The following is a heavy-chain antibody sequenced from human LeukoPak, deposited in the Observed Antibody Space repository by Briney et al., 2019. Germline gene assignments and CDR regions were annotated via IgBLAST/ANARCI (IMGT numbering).Heavy chain of an antibody. CDR1: GFTFRTYA. J-gene: IGHJ4*02. CDR2: ISGSGDNT. CDR3: AKGDDILTGYLSYFDY. V-gene: IGHV3-23*01. Sequence: PGGSLRLSCAASGFTFRTYAMNWVRQAPGKGLEWVSGISGSGDNTYYADSVKGRFTISRDNSKNTLYLQMNSLRAEDTAVYYCAKGDDILTGYLSYFDYWGQGTLVTASS. D-gene: IGHD3-9*01.